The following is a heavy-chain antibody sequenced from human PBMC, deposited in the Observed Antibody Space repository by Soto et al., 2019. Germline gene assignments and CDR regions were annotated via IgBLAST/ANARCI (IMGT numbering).Heavy chain of an antibody. CDR2: ISSSSRTI. Sequence: EVQLVESGGGLIQPGGSLRLSCEASGFSFSDSGMNWVRRAPGKRLEWISYISSSSRTIYYAASVEGRFTLSRDNVRNSVHLQMNSLRGEDTGVYYCARTRMEWALYFDNWGLGTLVTVSS. CDR1: GFSFSDSG. D-gene: IGHD3-3*01. CDR3: ARTRMEWALYFDN. J-gene: IGHJ4*02. V-gene: IGHV3-48*01.